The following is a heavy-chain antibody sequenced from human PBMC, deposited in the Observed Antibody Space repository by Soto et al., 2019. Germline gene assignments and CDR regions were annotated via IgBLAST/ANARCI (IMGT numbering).Heavy chain of an antibody. J-gene: IGHJ6*02. D-gene: IGHD3-3*01. Sequence: QVQLVQSGAEVKKPGASVKVSCKASGYTFTSYAMHWVRQAPGQRLEWMGWINAGNGNTKYSQKFQGRVTITRDTSASTAYMELSSLRSEDTAVYYCARDGDVLRFLEWSRTTYYYSMDVWGQGTTVTVSS. V-gene: IGHV1-3*01. CDR3: ARDGDVLRFLEWSRTTYYYSMDV. CDR2: INAGNGNT. CDR1: GYTFTSYA.